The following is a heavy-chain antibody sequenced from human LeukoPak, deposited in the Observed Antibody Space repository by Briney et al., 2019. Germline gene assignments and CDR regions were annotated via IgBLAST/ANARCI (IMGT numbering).Heavy chain of an antibody. Sequence: SETLSLTCTVSGYSISSGYYWGWIRQPPGKGLEWIGSIYHSGSTYYNPSLKSRVTISVDTSKNQFSLKLSSVTAADTAVYYCARVEGSSWPFDYWGQGTLVTVSS. CDR1: GYSISSGYY. J-gene: IGHJ4*02. V-gene: IGHV4-38-2*02. D-gene: IGHD6-13*01. CDR3: ARVEGSSWPFDY. CDR2: IYHSGST.